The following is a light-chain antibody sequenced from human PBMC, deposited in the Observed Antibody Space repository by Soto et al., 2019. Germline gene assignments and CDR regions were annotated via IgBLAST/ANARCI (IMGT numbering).Light chain of an antibody. Sequence: EIVLMQSPGTLSLSPGERATLSCRASQSVSNNYLARYQQKPGQAPRLLIYGASARATGVPDRFSGSGSGTDFTLTITRLEPEDFAVYYCQQYGISPLMYTFGQGTKLGVK. J-gene: IGKJ2*01. CDR2: GAS. CDR1: QSVSNNY. V-gene: IGKV3-20*01. CDR3: QQYGISPLMYT.